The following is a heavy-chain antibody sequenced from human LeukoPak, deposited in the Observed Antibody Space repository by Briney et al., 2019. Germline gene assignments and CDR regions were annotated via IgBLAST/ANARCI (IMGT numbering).Heavy chain of an antibody. Sequence: PSETLSLSCTVSGASISSSYWSWLRQPPGKELEWIAYIHTNGNTNSNPSLKSRVTVSVDASKNQFSLMLRSVAAADTALYYCARGYYDSRGFSNPFDSWGQGTLVTVSS. J-gene: IGHJ4*02. D-gene: IGHD3-22*01. CDR3: ARGYYDSRGFSNPFDS. V-gene: IGHV4-4*08. CDR1: GASISSSY. CDR2: IHTNGNT.